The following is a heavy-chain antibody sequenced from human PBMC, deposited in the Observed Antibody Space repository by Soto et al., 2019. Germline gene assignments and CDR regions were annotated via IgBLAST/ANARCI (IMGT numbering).Heavy chain of an antibody. D-gene: IGHD2-15*01. J-gene: IGHJ6*02. CDR3: ARDRGYDAHDYYYNAMDV. CDR2: IRGFSPYT. CDR1: GFTFRTYT. V-gene: IGHV3-21*01. Sequence: PGGCLRLSCVASGFTFRTYTMNWVRQAPGKGLEWVSGIRGFSPYTFYAESVKGRFTISRDNAKNSLYLQMNSLGVEDTAVYYCARDRGYDAHDYYYNAMDVWGQGTTVTVSS.